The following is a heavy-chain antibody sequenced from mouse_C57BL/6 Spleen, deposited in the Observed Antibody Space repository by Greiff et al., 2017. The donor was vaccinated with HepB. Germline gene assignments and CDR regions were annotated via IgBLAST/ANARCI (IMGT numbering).Heavy chain of an antibody. J-gene: IGHJ4*01. CDR2: IYPGSGST. D-gene: IGHD2-2*01. Sequence: VQLQQPGAELVKPGASVKMSCKASGYTFTSYWITWVKQRPGQGLEWIGDIYPGSGSTNYNEKFKSKATLTVDTSSSTAYMQLSSLTTEGSAVYYCAREGYEYAMDYRGQGTSVTVSS. V-gene: IGHV1-55*01. CDR1: GYTFTSYW. CDR3: AREGYEYAMDY.